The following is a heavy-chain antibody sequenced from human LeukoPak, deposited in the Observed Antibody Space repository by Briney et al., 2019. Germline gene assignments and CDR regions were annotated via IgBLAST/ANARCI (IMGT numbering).Heavy chain of an antibody. D-gene: IGHD3-16*01. CDR2: IIPIFGTA. CDR1: GYTFTSYG. V-gene: IGHV1-69*06. J-gene: IGHJ6*03. Sequence: GASVKVSCKASGYTFTSYGISWVRQAPGQGLEWMGGIIPIFGTANYAQKFQGRVTITADKSTSTAYMELSSLRSEDTAVYYCARSSAWGPVLGYYYMDVWGKGTTVTVSS. CDR3: ARSSAWGPVLGYYYMDV.